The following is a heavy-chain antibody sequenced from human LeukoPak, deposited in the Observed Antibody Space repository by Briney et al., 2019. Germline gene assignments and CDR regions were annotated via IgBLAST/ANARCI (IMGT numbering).Heavy chain of an antibody. V-gene: IGHV4-39*01. J-gene: IGHJ4*02. Sequence: PSETLSLTCTVSGGSISSSSYYWGWIRQPPGKGLEWIGNIYYSGSTYYNPSLKSRVTISVDTSKNQFSLKLSSVTAADTAVYYCARGITGYVWGSYRFFDYWGQGTLVTVSS. CDR3: ARGITGYVWGSYRFFDY. CDR2: IYYSGST. D-gene: IGHD3-16*02. CDR1: GGSISSSSYY.